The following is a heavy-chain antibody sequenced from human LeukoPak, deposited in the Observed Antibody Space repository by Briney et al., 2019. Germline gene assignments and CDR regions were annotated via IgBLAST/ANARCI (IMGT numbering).Heavy chain of an antibody. J-gene: IGHJ6*02. V-gene: IGHV3-23*01. D-gene: IGHD2-2*01. CDR3: ASRDIVVVPAARYGMDV. Sequence: PGGSLRLSCAASGFTFSSYAMSWVRQAPGKGLEWVSAISGSGGSTYYADSVKGRFTISRDNSKNTLYLQMNSLGAEDTAVYYCASRDIVVVPAARYGMDVWGQGTTVTVSS. CDR2: ISGSGGST. CDR1: GFTFSSYA.